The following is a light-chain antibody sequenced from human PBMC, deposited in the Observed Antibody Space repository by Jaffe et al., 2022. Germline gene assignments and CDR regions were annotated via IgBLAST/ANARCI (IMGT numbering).Light chain of an antibody. J-gene: IGKJ4*01. V-gene: IGKV3-20*01. CDR1: QSIYNSF. Sequence: EIVLTQSPDTLSLSPGERATFSCRASQSIYNSFLAWYQQKPGQAPRLLIYGASSRATGIPDRFSGSGSGTDFTLTISRLEPEDFAVYYCQQYGSSPLTFGGGTKVE. CDR2: GAS. CDR3: QQYGSSPLT.